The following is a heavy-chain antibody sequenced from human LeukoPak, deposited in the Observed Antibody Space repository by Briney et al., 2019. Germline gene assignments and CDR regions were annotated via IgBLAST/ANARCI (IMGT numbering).Heavy chain of an antibody. CDR3: ARDRPNCSSPNCYVRPTSQYYYYGMDV. J-gene: IGHJ6*02. Sequence: SETLSLTCTASGGSINSGGYYWSWIRQHPGKGLEWIGYIYYSGSTSYNPSLKSRIAISLDTSQNQFSLKMSSVTAADTAVYYCARDRPNCSSPNCYVRPTSQYYYYGMDVWGQGTTVTVSS. D-gene: IGHD2-2*01. CDR2: IYYSGST. CDR1: GGSINSGGYY. V-gene: IGHV4-31*03.